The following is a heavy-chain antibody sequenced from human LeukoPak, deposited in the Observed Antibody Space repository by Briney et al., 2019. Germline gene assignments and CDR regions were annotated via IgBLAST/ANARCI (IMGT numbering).Heavy chain of an antibody. CDR1: GFTFSSYA. Sequence: GGSLRLSCAASGFTFSSYAMSWVCHAPGKGLGLVSAISGSGGSTYYADSVKGRFTISRDNSKNTLYLQMNSLRAEDTAVYYCANGLRARGYEHAFDIWGQGTMVTVSS. D-gene: IGHD1-1*01. CDR3: ANGLRARGYEHAFDI. CDR2: ISGSGGST. J-gene: IGHJ3*02. V-gene: IGHV3-23*01.